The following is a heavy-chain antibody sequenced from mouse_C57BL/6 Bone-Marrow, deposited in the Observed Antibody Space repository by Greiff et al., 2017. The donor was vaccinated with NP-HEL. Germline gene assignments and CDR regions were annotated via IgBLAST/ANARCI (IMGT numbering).Heavy chain of an antibody. CDR1: GFTFSSYA. CDR3: TRDDERYYGSRTGFAY. Sequence: EVNVVESGEGLVKPGGSLKLSCAASGFTFSSYAMSWVRQTPEKRLEWVAYISSGGDYIYYADTVKGRFTISRDNARNTLYLQMSSLKSEDTAMYYCTRDDERYYGSRTGFAYWGQGTLVTVSA. J-gene: IGHJ3*01. D-gene: IGHD1-1*01. V-gene: IGHV5-9-1*02. CDR2: ISSGGDYI.